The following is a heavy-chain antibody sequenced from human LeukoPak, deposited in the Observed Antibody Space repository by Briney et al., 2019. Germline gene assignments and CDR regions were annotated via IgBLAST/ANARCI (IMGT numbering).Heavy chain of an antibody. D-gene: IGHD2-21*02. Sequence: GGSLRLSCAASGFTFSTFAMSSGRQAPGKGLEWVSTITRSGAAKYYADSVKGRFTISRDNSKNTLYLQMDSLSAEDTALYYCTKDHSSCAGRDCLLFDNWGQGTLVTVSS. CDR2: ITRSGAAK. CDR1: GFTFSTFA. J-gene: IGHJ4*02. V-gene: IGHV3-23*01. CDR3: TKDHSSCAGRDCLLFDN.